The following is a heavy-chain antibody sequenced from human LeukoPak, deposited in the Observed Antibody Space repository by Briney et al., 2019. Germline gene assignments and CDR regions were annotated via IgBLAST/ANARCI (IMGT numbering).Heavy chain of an antibody. J-gene: IGHJ4*02. CDR3: ARLKTVVEIEYYFDY. D-gene: IGHD3-22*01. CDR2: IYSDGTT. Sequence: GGSLRLSCAASGFIVSSNFLSWVRQAPGKGLEWVSVIYSDGTTYYADSVKGRFTISRDNSKNTLYLQMNSLRADDTAVYYCARLKTVVEIEYYFDYWGQGTLVTVSS. V-gene: IGHV3-53*01. CDR1: GFIVSSNF.